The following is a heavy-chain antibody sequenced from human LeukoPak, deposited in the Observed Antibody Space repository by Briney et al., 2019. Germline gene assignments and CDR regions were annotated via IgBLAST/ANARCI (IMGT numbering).Heavy chain of an antibody. CDR1: GFTFSNYA. CDR3: AKDSVSQNGIFDPFDI. J-gene: IGHJ3*02. Sequence: GGSLRLSCAASGFTFSNYAMSWVRQAPGKGLEWVSGFSGSGGITYYADSVKGRFIVSRDNSKNTLFLQMNRLRAEDAAVYYCAKDSVSQNGIFDPFDIWGQGTLVTVSS. D-gene: IGHD2-15*01. V-gene: IGHV3-23*01. CDR2: FSGSGGIT.